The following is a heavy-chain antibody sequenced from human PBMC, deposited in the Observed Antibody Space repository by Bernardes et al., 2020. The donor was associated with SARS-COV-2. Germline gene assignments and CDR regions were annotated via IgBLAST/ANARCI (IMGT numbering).Heavy chain of an antibody. CDR3: ARDLGSGIAARRDAFDI. CDR2: IYYSGST. Sequence: TLSLTCTVSGGSISSYYWSWIRQPPGKGLEWIGYIYYSGSTNYNPSLKSRVTISVDTSKNQFSLKLSSVTAADTAVYYCARDLGSGIAARRDAFDIWGQGTMVTVSS. J-gene: IGHJ3*02. V-gene: IGHV4-59*01. CDR1: GGSISSYY. D-gene: IGHD6-6*01.